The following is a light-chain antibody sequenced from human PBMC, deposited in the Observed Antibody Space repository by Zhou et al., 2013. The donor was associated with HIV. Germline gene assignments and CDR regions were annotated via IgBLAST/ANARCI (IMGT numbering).Light chain of an antibody. J-gene: IGKJ3*01. V-gene: IGKV1-39*01. CDR3: QQSYSTPS. CDR2: GAS. Sequence: DIQMTQSPSSLSASVGDRVTIACRTSQSISSYLNWYQQKAGKAPKLLIYGASTLQSGVPSRFSGSGSGTDFTLTISSLEPEDFATYYCQQSYSTPSFGPGTTVDIK. CDR1: QSISSY.